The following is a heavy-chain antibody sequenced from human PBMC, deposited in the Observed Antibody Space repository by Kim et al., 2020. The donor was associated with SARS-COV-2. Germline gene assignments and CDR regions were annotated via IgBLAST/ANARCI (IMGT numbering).Heavy chain of an antibody. V-gene: IGHV5-51*01. J-gene: IGHJ4*02. CDR3: ARRDGGDEYKVSPTPLDY. CDR1: GYNFANNW. CDR2: IYPADSDR. D-gene: IGHD3-16*01. Sequence: GESLKISCKASGYNFANNWIAWVRQMPGKGLEWMGIIYPADSDRKYSPSFQGQVTISVDKSINTAYLQWSSLKASDTAIYYCARRDGGDEYKVSPTPLDYWGQVTLVTVSS.